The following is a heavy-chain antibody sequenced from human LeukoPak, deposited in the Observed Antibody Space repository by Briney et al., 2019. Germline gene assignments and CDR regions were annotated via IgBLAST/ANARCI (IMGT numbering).Heavy chain of an antibody. V-gene: IGHV1-18*01. J-gene: IGHJ3*02. CDR2: ISAYNGNT. CDR1: GYTFTSYG. Sequence: ASVKLSCKASGYTFTSYGIGWVRQAPGQGLEWMGWISAYNGNTNYAQKLQGRVTMTTDTSTSTAYMELRSLRSDDTAVYYCARERPSYYYDSSGSVDAFDIWGQGTMVTVSS. D-gene: IGHD3-22*01. CDR3: ARERPSYYYDSSGSVDAFDI.